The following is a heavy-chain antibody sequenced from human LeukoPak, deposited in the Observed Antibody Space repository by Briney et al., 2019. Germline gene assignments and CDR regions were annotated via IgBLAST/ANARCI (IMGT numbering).Heavy chain of an antibody. Sequence: SETLSLTCTVSGGSISGYYSNWIRQPAGKGLEWVGRIYSSGSTNYNPSLKSRVTMSVDTSKNQFSLKLSSVTAADTAVYYCARESMVRGVTYFDYWGQGTLVTVSS. V-gene: IGHV4-4*07. CDR3: ARESMVRGVTYFDY. CDR2: IYSSGST. D-gene: IGHD3-10*01. CDR1: GGSISGYY. J-gene: IGHJ4*02.